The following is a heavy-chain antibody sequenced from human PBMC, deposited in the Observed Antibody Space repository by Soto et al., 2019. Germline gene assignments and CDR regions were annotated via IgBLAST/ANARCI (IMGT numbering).Heavy chain of an antibody. CDR2: IYYSGST. J-gene: IGHJ3*02. D-gene: IGHD3-22*01. CDR1: GGSISSYY. CDR3: ARVTLRSLEADLQDSSGRVLEDAFDI. V-gene: IGHV4-59*01. Sequence: SETLSLTCTVSGGSISSYYWSWIRQPPGKGLEWIGYIYYSGSTNYNPSLKSRVTISVDTSKNQFSLKLSSVTAANTAVYYCARVTLRSLEADLQDSSGRVLEDAFDIWGQGTMVTVSS.